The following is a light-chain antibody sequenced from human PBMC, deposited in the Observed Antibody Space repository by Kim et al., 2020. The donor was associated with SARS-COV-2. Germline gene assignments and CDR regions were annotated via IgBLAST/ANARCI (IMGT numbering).Light chain of an antibody. CDR3: HQYGSIPST. CDR2: ITS. V-gene: IGKV3-20*01. Sequence: GERATLSCRASQSVISNYLAWYQQKPGQAPRHLIYITSTRASGIPDRFSGSGSGTDFSLTISKLEPEDFAVYYCHQYGSIPSTFGQGTRLEIK. CDR1: QSVISNY. J-gene: IGKJ5*01.